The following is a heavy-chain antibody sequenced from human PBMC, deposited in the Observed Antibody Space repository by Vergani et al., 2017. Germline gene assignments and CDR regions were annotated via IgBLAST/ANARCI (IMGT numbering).Heavy chain of an antibody. V-gene: IGHV3-30*03. Sequence: QVHLVESGGGVFQPGRSLRLSCVVSGFTSSYYGMHWVRQAPGKGLEWVAVISYDGTQKYYPDSVKRRFTISRDNSKSTLYLQMNSLRTEDTAVYYCATKSYGTPGCQIGYFREWGQGTLVTGSS. J-gene: IGHJ1*01. CDR1: GFTSSYYG. D-gene: IGHD1-1*01. CDR3: ATKSYGTPGCQIGYFRE. CDR2: ISYDGTQK.